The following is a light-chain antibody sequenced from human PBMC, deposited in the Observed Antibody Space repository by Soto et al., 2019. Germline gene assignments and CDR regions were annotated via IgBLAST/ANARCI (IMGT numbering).Light chain of an antibody. V-gene: IGLV2-14*01. CDR3: SSYTSSSTYV. Sequence: QSALTQPASVSWSPGQSITISCTGTSSDIGGYNYVSWSQQHPGKAPQLIIYEVSNRPSGVSNRFSGSKSGNTASLTISGLQAEDEADYYCSSYTSSSTYVFGTGTKVTVL. CDR1: SSDIGGYNY. J-gene: IGLJ1*01. CDR2: EVS.